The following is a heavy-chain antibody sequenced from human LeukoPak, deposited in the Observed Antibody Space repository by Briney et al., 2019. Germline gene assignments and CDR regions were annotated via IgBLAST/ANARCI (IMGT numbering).Heavy chain of an antibody. J-gene: IGHJ4*02. CDR3: ARDIYYGSGTYYACWNY. D-gene: IGHD3-10*01. V-gene: IGHV3-7*01. Sequence: GGSLRLSCAASGFTFSSYRMNWVRQAPGKGLEWVANIKQDGSEKYYVDSVKGRFTISRDNAKNSLYLQMNSLRAEDTAVYYCARDIYYGSGTYYACWNYWGQGTLVTVSS. CDR1: GFTFSSYR. CDR2: IKQDGSEK.